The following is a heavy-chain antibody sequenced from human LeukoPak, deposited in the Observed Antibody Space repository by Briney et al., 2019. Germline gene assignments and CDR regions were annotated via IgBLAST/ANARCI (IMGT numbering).Heavy chain of an antibody. D-gene: IGHD6-13*01. CDR1: GLTFSRYS. J-gene: IGHJ4*02. CDR3: AKDAAGPEY. V-gene: IGHV3-23*01. CDR2: TSASGSDT. Sequence: GGPLRLSCVVSGLTFSRYSMSWVRQAPGKGLEWVSGTSASGSDTWYADSVKGRFTIFRDNSKNTLYLQMNSLRAEDTAIYYCAKDAAGPEYWGQGTLVTVSS.